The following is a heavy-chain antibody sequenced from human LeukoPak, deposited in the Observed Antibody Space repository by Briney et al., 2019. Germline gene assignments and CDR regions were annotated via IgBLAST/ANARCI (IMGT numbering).Heavy chain of an antibody. CDR2: IKQDGSEK. CDR1: GFTFSSYW. J-gene: IGHJ4*02. D-gene: IGHD4-17*01. Sequence: GSLRLSCAASGFTFSSYWMSWVRQAPGKGLEWVANIKQDGSEKYYVDSVKGRFTISRDNAKNSLYLQMNSLRAEDTAVYYCARDLYYGDYVFDYWGQGTLVTVSS. CDR3: ARDLYYGDYVFDY. V-gene: IGHV3-7*01.